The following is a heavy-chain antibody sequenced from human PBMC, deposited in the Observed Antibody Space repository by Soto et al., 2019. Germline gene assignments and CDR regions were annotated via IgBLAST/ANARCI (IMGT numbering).Heavy chain of an antibody. CDR1: GFTFRSYN. J-gene: IGHJ6*02. D-gene: IGHD2-2*01. Sequence: GGSLRLSCAASGFTFRSYNMNWVRQAPGKGLEWVSSISGSSTYIHYVDSLKGRFTNSRDNAKNSLYLQMNSPRAEDTAVYYCARSRGYCSSPRCLYAMDVSCPATTLT. CDR2: ISGSSTYI. CDR3: ARSRGYCSSPRCLYAMDV. V-gene: IGHV3-21*01.